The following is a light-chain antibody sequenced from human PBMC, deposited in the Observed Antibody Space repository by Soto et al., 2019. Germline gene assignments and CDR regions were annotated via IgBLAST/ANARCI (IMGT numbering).Light chain of an antibody. V-gene: IGLV1-40*01. CDR3: QSYDSSLSGYV. CDR1: SSNIGAGYD. Sequence: QSVLTQPTSVSGAPGQRVTISCTGSSSNIGAGYDVHWYQQLPGTAPKVLIYGNSNRPSGVPDRFSGSKSGTSASLAITGLQAEDEADYYCQSYDSSLSGYVFGTGTKLTVL. CDR2: GNS. J-gene: IGLJ1*01.